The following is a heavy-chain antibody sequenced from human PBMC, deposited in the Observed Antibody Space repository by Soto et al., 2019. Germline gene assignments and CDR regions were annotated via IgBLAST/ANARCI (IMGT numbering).Heavy chain of an antibody. Sequence: QVQLVQSGDEVRKPGSSVKVSCKASGYIFVNYGIAWVRQAPGQGLEWMGWISPYSGNTHYASKVQGRLTMTTDTSRAKAYVALGSRTSDDTAVYYWAMVDNYVTPTPQDVWGQGTTVTVSS. CDR2: ISPYSGNT. CDR1: GYIFVNYG. CDR3: AMVDNYVTPTPQDV. D-gene: IGHD3-16*01. V-gene: IGHV1-18*01. J-gene: IGHJ6*02.